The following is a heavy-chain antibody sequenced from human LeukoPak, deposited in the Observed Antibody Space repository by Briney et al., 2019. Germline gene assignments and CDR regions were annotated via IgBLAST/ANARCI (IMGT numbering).Heavy chain of an antibody. CDR3: AVPWYCGSQS. CDR2: ISTDGVST. CDR1: GFICSNYA. V-gene: IGHV3-64*01. Sequence: GASLRLSCAASGFICSNYAMHWVRQAPGKGLEYVSSISTDGVSTYYSNSVKGRFTISRDNSKNTLYLQMGRLRPEDMAVYYCAVPWYCGSQSWGQGTLVTVSS. D-gene: IGHD1-26*01. J-gene: IGHJ4*02.